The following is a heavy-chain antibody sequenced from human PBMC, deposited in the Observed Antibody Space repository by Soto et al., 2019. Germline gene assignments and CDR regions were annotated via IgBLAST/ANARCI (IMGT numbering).Heavy chain of an antibody. V-gene: IGHV5-51*01. Sequence: GESLKLSCKGSGYSFTSYWIGWVRQMPGKGLEWMGIIYPGDSDTRYSPSFQGQVTISADKSISTAYLQWSSLKASDTAMYYCARCAEGDCFGGGLDYWGQGTLVTVSS. CDR3: ARCAEGDCFGGGLDY. CDR2: IYPGDSDT. J-gene: IGHJ4*02. D-gene: IGHD2-21*02. CDR1: GYSFTSYW.